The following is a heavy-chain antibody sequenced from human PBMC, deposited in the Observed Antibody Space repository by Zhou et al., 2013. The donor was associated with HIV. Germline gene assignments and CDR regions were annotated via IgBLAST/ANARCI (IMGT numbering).Heavy chain of an antibody. CDR3: ARTPSISYYLHYVDY. Sequence: QVQLVQSGAEVKKPGASVKVPCEASAYRFIAEFIHWVRQAPGQGLEWMGRINCNSGDTAYAQKFQGRVTMSRDTSIRTAYMELSRLRSGDTAIYYCARTPSISYYLHYVDYWGQGTLVTVSS. V-gene: IGHV1-2*02. CDR2: INCNSGDT. D-gene: IGHD1-26*01. J-gene: IGHJ4*02. CDR1: AYRFIAEF.